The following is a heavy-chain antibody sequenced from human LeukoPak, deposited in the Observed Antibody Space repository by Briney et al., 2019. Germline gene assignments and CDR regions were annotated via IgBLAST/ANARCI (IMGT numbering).Heavy chain of an antibody. Sequence: GGSLRLSCAASGFTFSSYSMNWVRQAPGKGLEWVSYISSSSSTIYYADSVKGRFTISRDNAKNSLYLQMNSLRAEDTAVYYCARAILSAPGPYYYYGMDVWGQGTTVTVSS. CDR1: GFTFSSYS. CDR2: ISSSSSTI. D-gene: IGHD3-3*01. J-gene: IGHJ6*02. V-gene: IGHV3-48*04. CDR3: ARAILSAPGPYYYYGMDV.